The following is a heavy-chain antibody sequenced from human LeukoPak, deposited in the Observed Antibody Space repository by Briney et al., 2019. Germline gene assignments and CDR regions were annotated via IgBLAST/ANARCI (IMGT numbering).Heavy chain of an antibody. CDR1: GFTFSSYG. J-gene: IGHJ5*02. V-gene: IGHV3-30*18. CDR2: ISYDGSNK. D-gene: IGHD3-3*01. CDR3: AKDGAPYDFWSGLLIGLGGYNWFDP. Sequence: GGSLRLSCAASGFTFSSYGMHWVRQAPGKGLEWVAVISYDGSNKYYADSVKGRFTISRDNSKNTLYLQMNSLRAEDTAVYYCAKDGAPYDFWSGLLIGLGGYNWFDPWGQGTLVTVSS.